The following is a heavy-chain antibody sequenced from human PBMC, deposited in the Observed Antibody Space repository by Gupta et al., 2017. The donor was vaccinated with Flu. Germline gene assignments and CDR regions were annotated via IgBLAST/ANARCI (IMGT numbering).Heavy chain of an antibody. Sequence: QVQLQESGPGLVKPSQTLSLTCTVSGGSISSGGYSWSWIRPHPGKGLEWIGYIYYSGSTYYNPSLKSRVTISVDTSKNQFSLKLSSVTAADTAVYYCARGSVAAAGYAENWFDPWGQGTLVTVSS. CDR2: IYYSGST. V-gene: IGHV4-31*03. CDR1: GGSISSGGYS. CDR3: ARGSVAAAGYAENWFDP. D-gene: IGHD6-13*01. J-gene: IGHJ5*02.